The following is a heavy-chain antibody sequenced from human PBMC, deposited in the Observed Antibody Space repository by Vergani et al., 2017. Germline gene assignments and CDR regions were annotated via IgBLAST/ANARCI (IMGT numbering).Heavy chain of an antibody. CDR3: AKTGQQLVRSDWFDP. Sequence: QVQLVQSGAEVKKPGASVTVSCKASGYTFTSYGISWVRQAPGQGLEWMGWISAYNGNTNYAQKLQGRVTMTTDTSTSTAYMELRSLRSDDTAVYYCAKTGQQLVRSDWFDPWGQGTLVTVSS. J-gene: IGHJ5*02. CDR2: ISAYNGNT. CDR1: GYTFTSYG. D-gene: IGHD6-13*01. V-gene: IGHV1-18*01.